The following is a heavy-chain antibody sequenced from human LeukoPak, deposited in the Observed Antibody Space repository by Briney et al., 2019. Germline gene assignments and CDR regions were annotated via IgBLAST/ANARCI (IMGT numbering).Heavy chain of an antibody. CDR3: ARIPTVTTLGWFDP. Sequence: ASVTVSCKASGYTFTGYYMHWVRQAPGQGLEWVGWINPDSGDTNYAQKFQGRVTMTRDTSITTAYMELSSLRSDDTAVYYCARIPTVTTLGWFDPWGQGTLVTVSS. J-gene: IGHJ5*02. D-gene: IGHD4-17*01. V-gene: IGHV1-2*02. CDR2: INPDSGDT. CDR1: GYTFTGYY.